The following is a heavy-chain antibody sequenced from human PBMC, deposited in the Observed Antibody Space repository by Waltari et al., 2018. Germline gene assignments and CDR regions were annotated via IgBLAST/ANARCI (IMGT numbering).Heavy chain of an antibody. CDR1: GGNFSSCT. CDR3: ARDRAVAGDY. CDR2: IIPILGIA. D-gene: IGHD6-19*01. V-gene: IGHV1-69*08. J-gene: IGHJ4*02. Sequence: VQLVQSGAEVKKPGSSVKVSCKASGGNFSSCTVSWVRQTPGQGLEWMGRIIPILGIANYAQKFQGRVTITADKSTSTAYMELSSLRSEDTAVYYCARDRAVAGDYWGQGTLVTVSS.